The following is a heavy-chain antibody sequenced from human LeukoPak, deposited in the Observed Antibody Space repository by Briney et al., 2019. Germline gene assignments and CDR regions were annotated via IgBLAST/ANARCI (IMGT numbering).Heavy chain of an antibody. D-gene: IGHD3-10*01. Sequence: SETLSLTCTVSGGSISSSSYYWGWIRQPPGKGLEWIGGIYYSGSTYYNPSLKSRVTISVDTSKNQFSLKLSSVTAADTAVYYCARLRGLLNFDYWGQGTLVTVSS. V-gene: IGHV4-39*01. CDR3: ARLRGLLNFDY. CDR2: IYYSGST. J-gene: IGHJ4*02. CDR1: GGSISSSSYY.